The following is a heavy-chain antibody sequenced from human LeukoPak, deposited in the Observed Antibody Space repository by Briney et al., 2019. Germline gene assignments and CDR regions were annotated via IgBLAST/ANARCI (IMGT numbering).Heavy chain of an antibody. CDR1: GYTFTSYW. CDR2: IYPGDSDT. J-gene: IGHJ3*02. V-gene: IGHV5-51*01. Sequence: GESLKISCKGSGYTFTSYWIGWVRQMPGKGLEWMGIIYPGDSDTRYSPSFQGQVTISADKSIKTAYLQWSSLKASDTAIYYCARRRPHDAFDIWGQGTMVTVSS. CDR3: ARRRPHDAFDI.